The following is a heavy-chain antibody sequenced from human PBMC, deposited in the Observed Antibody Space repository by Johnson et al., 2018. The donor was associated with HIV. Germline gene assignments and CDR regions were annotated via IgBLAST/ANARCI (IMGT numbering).Heavy chain of an antibody. J-gene: IGHJ3*02. D-gene: IGHD3-10*01. V-gene: IGHV3-74*02. Sequence: VQLVESGGGLVQPGGSLRLSCAASGFTVSSNYMSWVRQAPGKGLEWVSRINSDGSSTSYADSVKGRFTISRDNAKNTLYLQMNSLRAEDTAVYYCARTRHYYEAFDIWGQGTMVTVSS. CDR2: INSDGSST. CDR1: GFTVSSNY. CDR3: ARTRHYYEAFDI.